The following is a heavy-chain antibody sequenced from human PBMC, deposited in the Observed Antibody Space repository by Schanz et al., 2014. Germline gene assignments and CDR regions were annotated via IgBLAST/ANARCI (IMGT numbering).Heavy chain of an antibody. Sequence: VQLVESGGGVVQPGRSLRLSCTASGFSFDSYNMNWVRQSPGKGLEWVAFLSFDSRHIYYADSVKGRFTISRDNAKSSWHLQMNSLRADDTAVYYCARDGVAATTDFEYWGQGALVTVSS. CDR3: ARDGVAATTDFEY. V-gene: IGHV3-21*06. CDR2: LSFDSRHI. D-gene: IGHD1-1*01. J-gene: IGHJ4*02. CDR1: GFSFDSYN.